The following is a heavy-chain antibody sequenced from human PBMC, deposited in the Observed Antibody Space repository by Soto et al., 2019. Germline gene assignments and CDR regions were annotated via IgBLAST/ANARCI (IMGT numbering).Heavy chain of an antibody. CDR3: ARIGYCSSTSCLNWFDP. D-gene: IGHD2-2*01. Sequence: SETLSLTCAVSGGSISSSNWWSWVRQPPGKGLEWIGEIYHSGSTNYNPSLKSRVTISVDKSKNQFSLKLSSVTAADTAVYYCARIGYCSSTSCLNWFDPWGQGTLVTVSS. J-gene: IGHJ5*02. CDR2: IYHSGST. V-gene: IGHV4-4*02. CDR1: GGSISSSNW.